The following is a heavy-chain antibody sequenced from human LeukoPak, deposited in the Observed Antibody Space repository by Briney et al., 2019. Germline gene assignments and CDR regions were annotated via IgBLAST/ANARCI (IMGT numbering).Heavy chain of an antibody. CDR2: ISAGGEST. CDR3: AKDLHGDYVRWGDY. CDR1: GFTFRSYA. Sequence: GGSLRLSCAASGFTFRSYAMTWVRQAPGKGLEWVSSISAGGESTWHADSVKGRFTISRDNSKNTLYLQMDSLRAEDTAVYYCAKDLHGDYVRWGDYWGQGTLVTVSS. J-gene: IGHJ4*02. V-gene: IGHV3-23*01. D-gene: IGHD3-10*02.